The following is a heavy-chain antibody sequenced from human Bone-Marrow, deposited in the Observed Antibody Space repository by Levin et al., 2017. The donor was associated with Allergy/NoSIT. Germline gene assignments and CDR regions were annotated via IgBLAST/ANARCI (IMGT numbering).Heavy chain of an antibody. CDR3: ARAIVPAAHHFDY. V-gene: IGHV4-61*02. J-gene: IGHJ4*02. CDR1: GGSISSGSYY. CDR2: IYTSGST. D-gene: IGHD2-2*01. Sequence: SQTLSLTCTVSGGSISSGSYYWSWIRQPAGKGLEWIGRIYTSGSTNYNPSLKSRVTISVDTSKNQFSLKLSSVTAADTAVYYCARAIVPAAHHFDYWGQGTLVTVSS.